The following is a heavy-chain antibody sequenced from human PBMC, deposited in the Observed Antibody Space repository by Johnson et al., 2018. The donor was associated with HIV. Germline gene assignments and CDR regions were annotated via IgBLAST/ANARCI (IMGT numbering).Heavy chain of an antibody. V-gene: IGHV3-30*03. Sequence: QVQLVESGGGVVQPGRSLRLSCVASGFTFRSYGMHWVRQAPGKGLEWVAFVSYDGTNEFYADSVKGRFTVSRDNSKNTLYLQMNSLKAEDTAVYYCARSGDSIGSFWAGGAFDIWGQGTLVTVSS. J-gene: IGHJ3*02. CDR2: VSYDGTNE. D-gene: IGHD3/OR15-3a*01. CDR3: ARSGDSIGSFWAGGAFDI. CDR1: GFTFRSYG.